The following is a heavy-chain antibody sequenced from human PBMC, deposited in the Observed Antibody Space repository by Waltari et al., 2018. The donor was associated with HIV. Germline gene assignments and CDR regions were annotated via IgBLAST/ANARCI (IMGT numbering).Heavy chain of an antibody. CDR2: IYYNGRS. D-gene: IGHD3-3*01. V-gene: IGHV4-39*01. CDR1: GGSISSSCYY. J-gene: IGHJ4*02. Sequence: QLQLQASGPGLVQPSESLSLTCTVPGGSISSSCYYWGWLSQPPGKGLEWIGSIYYNGRSYYNPSLKSRVTISVDTSKNQFSLRLSSVTAADTAVYYCARHPSITILLDYWGQGTLVTVSS. CDR3: ARHPSITILLDY.